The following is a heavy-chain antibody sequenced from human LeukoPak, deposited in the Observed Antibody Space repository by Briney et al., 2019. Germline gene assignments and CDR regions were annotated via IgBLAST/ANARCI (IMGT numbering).Heavy chain of an antibody. CDR1: GGSFSGYY. D-gene: IGHD3-10*01. V-gene: IGHV4-34*01. CDR3: ARGRRTATYYYGSGSYRGLNWFDP. J-gene: IGHJ5*02. Sequence: SETLSLTCAVYGGSFSGYYWSWIRQPPGKGLEWIGEINHSGSTNYNPSLKSRVTISVDTSKNQFSLKLSSVTAADTAVYYCARGRRTATYYYGSGSYRGLNWFDPWGQGTLVTVSS. CDR2: INHSGST.